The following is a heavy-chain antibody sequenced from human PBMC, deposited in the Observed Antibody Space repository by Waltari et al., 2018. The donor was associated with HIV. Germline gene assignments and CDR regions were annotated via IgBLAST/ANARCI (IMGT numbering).Heavy chain of an antibody. CDR3: ARARHNSGSYYPHFDY. CDR2: IKQDGSEK. D-gene: IGHD1-26*01. V-gene: IGHV3-7*01. Sequence: EVQLVESGGGLVQPGGSLRPSCADSGFTFSSYWMTWVRPAPGKGLGWVANIKQDGSEKSYVASVKGRFTNARDNAKNSLYLQMNSLRADDTAVYYCARARHNSGSYYPHFDYWGQGILVTVSS. CDR1: GFTFSSYW. J-gene: IGHJ4*02.